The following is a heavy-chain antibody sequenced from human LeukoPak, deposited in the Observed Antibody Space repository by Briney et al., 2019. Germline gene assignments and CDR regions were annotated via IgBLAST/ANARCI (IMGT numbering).Heavy chain of an antibody. CDR3: ARGKYSYGYSYRSYGMDV. CDR2: INHSGST. Sequence: PSETLSLTCAAYGGSFSGYYWSWIRQPPGKGLEWIGEINHSGSTNYNPSLKSRVTISVDTSKNQFSLKLSSVTAADTAVYYCARGKYSYGYSYRSYGMDVWGQGTTVTVSS. D-gene: IGHD5-18*01. J-gene: IGHJ6*02. V-gene: IGHV4-34*01. CDR1: GGSFSGYY.